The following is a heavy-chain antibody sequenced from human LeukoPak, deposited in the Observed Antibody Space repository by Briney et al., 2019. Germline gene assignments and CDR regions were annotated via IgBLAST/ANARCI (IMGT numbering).Heavy chain of an antibody. V-gene: IGHV1-18*04. CDR2: ISAYNGNT. CDR3: ARAWARGYSYDSRAFDI. Sequence: ASVKVSCKASGYTFTTYYMHWVRQAPGQGLEWMGWISAYNGNTNYAQKLQGRVTMTTDTSTSTAYMELRSLRSDDTAVYYCARAWARGYSYDSRAFDIWGQGTMVTVSS. CDR1: GYTFTTYY. D-gene: IGHD5-18*01. J-gene: IGHJ3*02.